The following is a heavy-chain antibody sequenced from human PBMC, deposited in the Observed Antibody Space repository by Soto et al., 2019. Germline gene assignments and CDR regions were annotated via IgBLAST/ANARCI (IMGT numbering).Heavy chain of an antibody. Sequence: SETLSLTCAVSGGSISSGGYSWSWIRQPPGKGLEWIGYMYHSGSTYYNPSLKSRVTISIDRSKNQFSLKLSSVTAADTAVYYCAGYYDSSGYSPGAFDIWGQGTMVT. CDR3: AGYYDSSGYSPGAFDI. D-gene: IGHD3-22*01. CDR1: GGSISSGGYS. J-gene: IGHJ3*02. CDR2: MYHSGST. V-gene: IGHV4-30-2*01.